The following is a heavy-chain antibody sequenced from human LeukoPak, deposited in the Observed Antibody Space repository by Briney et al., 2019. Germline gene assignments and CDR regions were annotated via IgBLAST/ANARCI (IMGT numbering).Heavy chain of an antibody. J-gene: IGHJ4*02. V-gene: IGHV1-2*06. D-gene: IGHD6-13*01. CDR3: ASDTGYSSSKTGDY. CDR2: INPNSGGT. CDR1: GYTFTGYY. Sequence: ASVKVSCKASGYTFTGYYMHWVRQAPGQGLEWMGRINPNSGGTNYAQEFQGRVTMTRDTSISTAYMELSRLRSDDTAVYYCASDTGYSSSKTGDYWGQGTLVTVSS.